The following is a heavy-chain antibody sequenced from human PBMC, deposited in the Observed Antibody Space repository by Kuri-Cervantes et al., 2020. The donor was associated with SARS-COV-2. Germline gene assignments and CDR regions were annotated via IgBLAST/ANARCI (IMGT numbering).Heavy chain of an antibody. CDR3: ARIPGYSSGWLAFDI. D-gene: IGHD6-19*01. J-gene: IGHJ3*02. Sequence: GGSLRLSCAASGFTFSSYWMSWVRRAPGKGLEWVANIKQDGSEKYYVDSVKGRFTISRDNAKNSLYLQMNSLRAEDTAVYYCARIPGYSSGWLAFDIWAKGQWSPSPQ. CDR1: GFTFSSYW. V-gene: IGHV3-7*04. CDR2: IKQDGSEK.